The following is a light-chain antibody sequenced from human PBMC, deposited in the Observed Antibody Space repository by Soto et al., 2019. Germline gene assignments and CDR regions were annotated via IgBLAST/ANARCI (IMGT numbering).Light chain of an antibody. CDR1: SSDVGGYNY. J-gene: IGLJ2*01. CDR2: VVS. Sequence: QSALTQPASVSGSPGQSITISCTGTSSDVGGYNYVSWYQQHPGKAPKLMIYVVSNRPSGVSNRFSGSKSGNTASLTISGLQAEDEADYYCSSYTSSSPPVVFGGGTKLTVL. CDR3: SSYTSSSPPVV. V-gene: IGLV2-14*01.